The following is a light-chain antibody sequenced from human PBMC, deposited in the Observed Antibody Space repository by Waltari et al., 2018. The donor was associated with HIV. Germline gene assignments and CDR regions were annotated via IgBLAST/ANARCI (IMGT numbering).Light chain of an antibody. CDR3: QQSYTTPPWT. V-gene: IGKV1-39*01. CDR2: GAS. Sequence: DIQMTQSPSSLPASVGDRVTITCRASQSISNYLNWYQQKPGKAPSLLIYGASRLQRGVPSRFSGSGSGTDFTLTISSLQAEDFATYYCQQSYTTPPWTFGQGTKVEI. J-gene: IGKJ1*01. CDR1: QSISNY.